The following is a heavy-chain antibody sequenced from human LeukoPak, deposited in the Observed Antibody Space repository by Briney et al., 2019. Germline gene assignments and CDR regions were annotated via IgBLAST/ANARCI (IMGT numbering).Heavy chain of an antibody. CDR3: ARERARNYDY. CDR2: TYYSGST. CDR1: GGSISSYY. V-gene: IGHV4-59*01. J-gene: IGHJ4*02. Sequence: SETLSLTCTVSGGSISSYYWSWIRQPPGKGLEWIGYTYYSGSTNYNPSLKSRVTISVDTSKNQFSLKLSSVTAADTAVYYCARERARNYDYWGQGTLVTVSS. D-gene: IGHD6-6*01.